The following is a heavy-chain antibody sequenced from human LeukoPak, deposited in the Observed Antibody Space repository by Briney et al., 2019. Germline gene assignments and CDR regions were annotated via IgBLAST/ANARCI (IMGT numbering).Heavy chain of an antibody. CDR3: AKYGGYGTPYFDY. D-gene: IGHD4-17*01. CDR2: ISDSGGNT. J-gene: IGHJ4*02. V-gene: IGHV3-23*01. CDR1: GFTFSNHA. Sequence: PGGSLRLSCAASGFTFSNHAMSWVRQAPGKGLEWLSSISDSGGNTYYADSVKGRFTISRDKSKNTLYLQMSRLRTDDTAFYYCAKYGGYGTPYFDYWGPGTLVTVSS.